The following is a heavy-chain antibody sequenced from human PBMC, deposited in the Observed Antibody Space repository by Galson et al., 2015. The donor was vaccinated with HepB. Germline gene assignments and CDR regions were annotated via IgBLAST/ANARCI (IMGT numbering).Heavy chain of an antibody. V-gene: IGHV7-4-1*02. CDR1: GYTFTSYA. CDR3: ARDSMRYCSGGSCKIDY. Sequence: SVKVSCKASGYTFTSYAMNWVRQAPGQGLEWMGWINTNTGNPTYAQGFTGRFVFSLDTSVSTAYLQISSLKAEDTAVYYCARDSMRYCSGGSCKIDYWGQGTLVTVSS. J-gene: IGHJ4*02. D-gene: IGHD2-15*01. CDR2: INTNTGNP.